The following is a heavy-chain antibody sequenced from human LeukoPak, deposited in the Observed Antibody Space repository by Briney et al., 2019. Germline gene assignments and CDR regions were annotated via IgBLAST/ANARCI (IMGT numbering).Heavy chain of an antibody. V-gene: IGHV4-59*01. J-gene: IGHJ4*02. Sequence: SETLSLTCTVSGGSISSYYWSWIRQPPGKGLEWIGYIYYSGSTNYNPSLKSRVTISVDTSKNQFSLKLSSVTAADTAVYYCARGVRSSGYFLTDYWGQGTLVTVSS. CDR3: ARGVRSSGYFLTDY. CDR2: IYYSGST. CDR1: GGSISSYY. D-gene: IGHD3-22*01.